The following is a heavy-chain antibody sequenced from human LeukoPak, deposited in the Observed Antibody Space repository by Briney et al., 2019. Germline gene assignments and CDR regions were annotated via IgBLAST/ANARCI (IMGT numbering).Heavy chain of an antibody. CDR2: IYYSGST. CDR1: GGSISSYY. Sequence: SETLSLTCTVSGGSISSYYWSWIRQPPGKGLEWIEYIYYSGSTNYNPSLKSRVTISVDTSKNQFSLKLSSVTAADTAVYYCARSKRGYSGYDPFDYWGQGTLVTVSS. CDR3: ARSKRGYSGYDPFDY. D-gene: IGHD5-12*01. V-gene: IGHV4-59*01. J-gene: IGHJ4*02.